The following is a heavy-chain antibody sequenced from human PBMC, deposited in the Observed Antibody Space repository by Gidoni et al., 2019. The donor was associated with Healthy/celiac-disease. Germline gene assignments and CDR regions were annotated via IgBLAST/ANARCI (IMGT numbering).Heavy chain of an antibody. CDR2: IYYSGST. J-gene: IGHJ3*02. Sequence: QVQLQESGPGLVKPSQTLALTCTVSGGSISSGGYYWSWSRKHPGKGMGWIGYIYYSGSTYYNPSLKSRFTISVDTSKNQFSLKLSSVTAADPAVYYCARRAQEAHAFDIWGQGTMVTVSS. V-gene: IGHV4-31*03. CDR1: GGSISSGGYY. CDR3: ARRAQEAHAFDI.